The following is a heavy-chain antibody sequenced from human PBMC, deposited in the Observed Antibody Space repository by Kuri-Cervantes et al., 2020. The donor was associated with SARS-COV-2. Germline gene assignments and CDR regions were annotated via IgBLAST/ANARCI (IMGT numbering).Heavy chain of an antibody. CDR1: GFTFSSYA. Sequence: GGSLRLSCAASGFTFSSYAMHWVRQAPGKGLEWVAVISYDGSNKYYADSVKGRFTISRDNSKNTLYLQMNSLRAEDTAVYYCARADGITMIVETRPTDYWGQGPLVTVSS. CDR2: ISYDGSNK. CDR3: ARADGITMIVETRPTDY. J-gene: IGHJ4*02. D-gene: IGHD3-22*01. V-gene: IGHV3-30*04.